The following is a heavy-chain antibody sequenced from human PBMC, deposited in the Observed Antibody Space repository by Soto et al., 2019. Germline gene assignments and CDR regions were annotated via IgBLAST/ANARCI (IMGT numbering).Heavy chain of an antibody. J-gene: IGHJ4*02. CDR2: IIPIIGTP. CDR3: ARDLEFRDGNISHLDY. CDR1: GGTFRNHV. V-gene: IGHV1-69*13. D-gene: IGHD3-10*01. Sequence: SVKVSCKASGGTFRNHVFNWVRQAPGQGLEWMGGIIPIIGTPNYAQKFQGRVTTTADASTNTVYLEVSSLRSQDTAVYYCARDLEFRDGNISHLDYWGQGTLVTVSS.